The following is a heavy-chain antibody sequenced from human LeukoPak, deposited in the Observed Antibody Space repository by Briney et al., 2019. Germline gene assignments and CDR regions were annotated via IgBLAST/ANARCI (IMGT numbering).Heavy chain of an antibody. CDR1: GFTFSSYW. CDR2: INSDGSSP. CDR3: VKDRWVGY. D-gene: IGHD3-16*01. J-gene: IGHJ4*02. Sequence: PGGSLRLSCAASGFTFSSYWMQWVRQAPGKGLVWVSRINSDGSSPSYADSVKGRFTISRDNSKNALYLQMSSLKTEDTAVYYCVKDRWVGYWGQGILVSVSS. V-gene: IGHV3-74*01.